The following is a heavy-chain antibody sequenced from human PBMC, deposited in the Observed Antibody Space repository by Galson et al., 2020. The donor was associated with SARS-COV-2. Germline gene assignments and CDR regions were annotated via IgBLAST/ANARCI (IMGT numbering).Heavy chain of an antibody. V-gene: IGHV5-51*01. Sequence: GESLKIPCNSSGYTLTNYWIAWVRQMPGKGLEWMGNIYPKDTDTRYSPSFEGQVTISADKSISTAYLQWSSRKAPDTAMYYCAITGNLVRGPGGYFDVWGRGTLVTVSS. D-gene: IGHD3-10*01. CDR3: AITGNLVRGPGGYFDV. CDR2: IYPKDTDT. J-gene: IGHJ2*01. CDR1: GYTLTNYW.